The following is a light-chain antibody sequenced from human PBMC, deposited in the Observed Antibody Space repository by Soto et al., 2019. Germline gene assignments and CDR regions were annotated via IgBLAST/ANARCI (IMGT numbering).Light chain of an antibody. CDR3: QQYGSSPRT. CDR2: GAS. J-gene: IGKJ1*01. V-gene: IGKV3-20*01. CDR1: QSVSSSY. Sequence: EIVLTQSRGTLSLSPGERATLYCRASQSVSSSYLAWYQQKPGQAPRLLIDGASSRATGIPDRFSGSGSGTDFALTSSRLEPEDFAVYYCQQYGSSPRTFGQGTKVDI.